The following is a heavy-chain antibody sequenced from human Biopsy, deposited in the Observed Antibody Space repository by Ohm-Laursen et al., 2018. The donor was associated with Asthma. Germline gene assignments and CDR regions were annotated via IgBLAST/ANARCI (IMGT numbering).Heavy chain of an antibody. D-gene: IGHD3-10*01. J-gene: IGHJ6*02. CDR3: ASPSSNREILYYYYNMDN. Sequence: SVKVSCKASGGTFGNYAISWVRQAPGLGLEWMGGISPVFGSTNIAQKFQGRVTISADIFTKTAYLEVSSLRSDDTAVYYCASPSSNREILYYYYNMDNWGQGDTVTVSS. CDR1: GGTFGNYA. CDR2: ISPVFGST. V-gene: IGHV1-69*06.